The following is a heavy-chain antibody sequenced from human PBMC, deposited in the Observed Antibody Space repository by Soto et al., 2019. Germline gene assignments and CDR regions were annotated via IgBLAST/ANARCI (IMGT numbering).Heavy chain of an antibody. D-gene: IGHD2-8*01. CDR2: IRNQTYHETP. Sequence: CCPQIGSTGCRVNVEDFAIDWVRKAAGKGLEWVGLIRNQTYHETPEYAAAVKGRFTISRDTSNGVAYLQMSSLRVDDPAVYYCTGAESPDTAYFSLICGQGTPVTVSS. V-gene: IGHV3-49*04. CDR3: TGAESPDTAYFSLI. CDR1: RVNVEDFA. J-gene: IGHJ4*02.